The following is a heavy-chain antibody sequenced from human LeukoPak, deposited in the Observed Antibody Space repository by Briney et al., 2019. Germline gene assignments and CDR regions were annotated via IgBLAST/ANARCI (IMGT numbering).Heavy chain of an antibody. D-gene: IGHD3-22*01. J-gene: IGHJ4*02. CDR3: ARGLPYYYDSSGYSDYFGY. Sequence: ASVKVFCKASGYTFTSYGISWVRQAPGQGLEWMGWISAYNGNTNYAQKLQGRVTMTTDTSTSTAYMELRSLRSDDTAVYYCARGLPYYYDSSGYSDYFGYWGQGTLVTVSS. CDR1: GYTFTSYG. V-gene: IGHV1-18*01. CDR2: ISAYNGNT.